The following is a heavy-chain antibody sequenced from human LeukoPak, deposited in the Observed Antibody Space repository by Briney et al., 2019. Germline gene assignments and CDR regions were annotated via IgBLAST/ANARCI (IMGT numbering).Heavy chain of an antibody. Sequence: SETLSLTCTVSGGSISSYYWSWIRQPPGKGLEWIGYIYYSGSTNYNPSLKSRVTISVDTSKNQFSLKLSSATAADTAVYYCARDRGGSSSWSKIYYYYYGMDVWGQGTTVTVSS. V-gene: IGHV4-59*01. CDR1: GGSISSYY. D-gene: IGHD6-13*01. CDR3: ARDRGGSSSWSKIYYYYYGMDV. CDR2: IYYSGST. J-gene: IGHJ6*02.